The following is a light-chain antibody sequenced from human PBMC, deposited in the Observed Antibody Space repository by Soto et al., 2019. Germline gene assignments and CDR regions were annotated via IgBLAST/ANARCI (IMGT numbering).Light chain of an antibody. CDR1: SSDVGGYNY. J-gene: IGLJ2*01. V-gene: IGLV2-14*01. Sequence: QSALTQPASVSRSPGQSITISCTGTSSDVGGYNYVSRYQQHPGKAPKLMIYDVSNRPSGVSNRFSGSKSGNTASLTISGLQAEDEADYYCSSYTSSSTLVVFGGGTKVTVL. CDR2: DVS. CDR3: SSYTSSSTLVV.